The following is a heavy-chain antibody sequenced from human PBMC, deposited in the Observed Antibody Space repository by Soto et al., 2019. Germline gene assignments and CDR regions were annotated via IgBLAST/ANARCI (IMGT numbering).Heavy chain of an antibody. D-gene: IGHD5-12*01. Sequence: QVQLVQSGAEVKKPGASVKVSCKASGYTFTSYGISWVRQAPGQGLEWMGWISAYNGNTNYAQKLQGRVTMTTDTSTSTAYMELRSLRSGDTAVYYCARWNHAYERENWFDPWGQGTLVTVSS. CDR2: ISAYNGNT. V-gene: IGHV1-18*01. CDR3: ARWNHAYERENWFDP. CDR1: GYTFTSYG. J-gene: IGHJ5*02.